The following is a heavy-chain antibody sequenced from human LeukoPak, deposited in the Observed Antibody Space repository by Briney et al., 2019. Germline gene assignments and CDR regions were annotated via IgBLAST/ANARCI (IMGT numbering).Heavy chain of an antibody. CDR3: ARDAGYSYNYYYYMDV. V-gene: IGHV1-69*13. CDR2: IIPIFGTA. Sequence: SVKVSCKASGGTFSSYAISWVRQAPGQGLEWMGGIIPIFGTANYAQKFQGRVTITADESTSTAYMELGSLRSEDTAVYYCARDAGYSYNYYYYMDVWGKGTTVTVSS. D-gene: IGHD5-18*01. J-gene: IGHJ6*03. CDR1: GGTFSSYA.